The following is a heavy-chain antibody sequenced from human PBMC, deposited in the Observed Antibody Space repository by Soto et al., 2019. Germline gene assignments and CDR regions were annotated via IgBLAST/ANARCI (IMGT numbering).Heavy chain of an antibody. V-gene: IGHV3-23*01. D-gene: IGHD3-10*02. CDR2: ISGSAGST. Sequence: GFLRLSCAASGFTFSSYAMSWVRQAPGKGLEWVSAISGSAGSTYYADSVKGRFTISRDNSKNTLYLQMNSLRAEDTAVYYCASNMVFGEYGLDVWGQGTTVTVSS. CDR3: ASNMVFGEYGLDV. J-gene: IGHJ6*02. CDR1: GFTFSSYA.